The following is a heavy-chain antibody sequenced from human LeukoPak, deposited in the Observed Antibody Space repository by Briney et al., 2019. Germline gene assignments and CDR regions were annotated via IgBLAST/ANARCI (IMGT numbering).Heavy chain of an antibody. CDR2: IWYDGSNK. J-gene: IGHJ4*02. Sequence: RPGRSLRLSCAASGFTFSSYGMHWVRQAPGKGLEWVAVIWYDGSNKYYADSVKGRFTISRDNSKNTLYLQMNSLRAEDTALYYCAGRVTGYSSGYVYWGQGTLVTVSS. D-gene: IGHD5-18*01. CDR3: AGRVTGYSSGYVY. V-gene: IGHV3-33*08. CDR1: GFTFSSYG.